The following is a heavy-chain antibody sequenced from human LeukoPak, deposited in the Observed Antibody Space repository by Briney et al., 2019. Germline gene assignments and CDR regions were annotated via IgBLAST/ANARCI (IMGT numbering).Heavy chain of an antibody. J-gene: IGHJ4*02. CDR2: VDHRGTA. CDR3: AVGITILGVAASFDS. CDR1: GASYNAYY. Sequence: SETLSLTCAVYGASYNAYYWSWIRQPPGKGLEWIGDVDHRGTATYNPSLKSRLTISADASKNQFSLKLNSVTDADTAVYYCAVGITILGVAASFDSWGQGNLVIVSS. D-gene: IGHD3-3*01. V-gene: IGHV4-34*01.